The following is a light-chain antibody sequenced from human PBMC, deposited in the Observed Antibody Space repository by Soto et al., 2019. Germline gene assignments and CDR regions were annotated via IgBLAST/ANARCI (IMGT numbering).Light chain of an antibody. J-gene: IGKJ1*01. CDR1: QSISSW. Sequence: DIQMTQSPSTLSASVGDRVTITCRASQSISSWLGWYQQKPGKAPKLLIYDASSLESGVPSRFSGSGSGTEFTLTISSLQPDDFATYYCQQYNSYSWKFGQGTKVEIK. V-gene: IGKV1-5*01. CDR2: DAS. CDR3: QQYNSYSWK.